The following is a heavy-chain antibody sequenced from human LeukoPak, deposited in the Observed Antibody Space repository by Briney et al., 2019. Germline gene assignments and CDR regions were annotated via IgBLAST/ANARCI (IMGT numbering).Heavy chain of an antibody. CDR2: INSDGRST. D-gene: IGHD1-14*01. CDR1: GFTFSNYW. CDR3: ARVSEWNFNY. J-gene: IGHJ4*02. V-gene: IGHV3-74*01. Sequence: PRGSLRLSCAVSGFTFSNYWMHCVRQAPGKGLVWVARINSDGRSTNYGDSVKGRFTISRDNAKNTLYLQMNSLRAEDTAVYYCARVSEWNFNYWGQGTLVTVSS.